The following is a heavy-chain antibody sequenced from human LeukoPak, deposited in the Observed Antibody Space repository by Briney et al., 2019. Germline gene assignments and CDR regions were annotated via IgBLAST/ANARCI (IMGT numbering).Heavy chain of an antibody. CDR1: GYTLTHYG. J-gene: IGHJ4*02. V-gene: IGHV1-18*01. Sequence: GASVKVSCKASGYTLTHYGISWVRQAPGQGLEWMGWISAYTGSTNYAQKIQGRVTMTTDTSTSTAYMELRSLRSDDTAVYYCARRGGYSNGSGFSPYCFDYWGQGTLVTVSS. D-gene: IGHD5-12*01. CDR2: ISAYTGST. CDR3: ARRGGYSNGSGFSPYCFDY.